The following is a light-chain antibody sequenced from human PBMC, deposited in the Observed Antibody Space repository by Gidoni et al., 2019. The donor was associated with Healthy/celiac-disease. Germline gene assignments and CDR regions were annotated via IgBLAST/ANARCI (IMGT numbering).Light chain of an antibody. CDR2: AAS. CDR1: QSISSY. CDR3: QQSYSACT. V-gene: IGKV1-39*01. Sequence: DIQMTQSPSSLSASVGDRVTITCRASQSISSYLNWYQQKPGKAPKLLIYAASSLQSGVPSRFSGSGSGTDFTLTISSLQPEDFATYYCQQSYSACTFGQXTKVEIK. J-gene: IGKJ1*01.